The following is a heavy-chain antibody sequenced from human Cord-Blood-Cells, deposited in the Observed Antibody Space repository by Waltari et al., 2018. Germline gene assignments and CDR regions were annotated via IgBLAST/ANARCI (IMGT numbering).Heavy chain of an antibody. CDR2: ISPILGIA. V-gene: IGHV1-69*09. D-gene: IGHD2-2*01. CDR1: GGTFSSYA. CDR3: ASTYCSSTSCYWNAFDI. J-gene: IGHJ3*02. Sequence: QVQLVQSGAEVKKPGSSVKVSCKASGGTFSSYAISWVRQAPGQGLEWMGRISPILGIANYAQKFQGRVTITADKSTSTAYMELSSLRSEDTAVYYCASTYCSSTSCYWNAFDIWGQGTMVTVSS.